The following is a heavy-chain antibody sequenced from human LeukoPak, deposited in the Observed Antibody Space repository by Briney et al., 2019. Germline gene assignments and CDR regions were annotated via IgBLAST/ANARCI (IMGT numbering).Heavy chain of an antibody. CDR1: GYTFTSYG. Sequence: GASVKVSCKASGYTFTSYGISWVRQAPGQGLEWMGWISAYNGNTNYAQKLQGRVTMTTDTSTSTAYMELRSLRSDDTAVYYCARERYAYYYGSGSWAWGQGTLVTVSS. CDR2: ISAYNGNT. D-gene: IGHD3-10*01. V-gene: IGHV1-18*01. CDR3: ARERYAYYYGSGSWA. J-gene: IGHJ4*02.